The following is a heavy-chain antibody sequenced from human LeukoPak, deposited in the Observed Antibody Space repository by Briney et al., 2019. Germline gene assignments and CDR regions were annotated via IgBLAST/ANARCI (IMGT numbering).Heavy chain of an antibody. D-gene: IGHD1-26*01. V-gene: IGHV3-21*01. J-gene: IGHJ4*02. CDR3: ARSPNWDRVDY. CDR2: ISSSGTYI. Sequence: PGGSLRLSCAASKFTFSSYSMNWVRQAPGKGLEWVSSISSSGTYISYAESVKGRFTISRDNAKNSLYLQMNSLRAEDTAVYYCARSPNWDRVDYWGQGTLVTVSS. CDR1: KFTFSSYS.